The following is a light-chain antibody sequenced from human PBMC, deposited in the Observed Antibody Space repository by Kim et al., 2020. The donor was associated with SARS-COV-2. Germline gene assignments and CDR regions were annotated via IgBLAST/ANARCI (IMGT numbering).Light chain of an antibody. CDR2: YDS. Sequence: APGKTARITCGGDNIGLKRVNWYQQKPGQAPLLVIYYDSDRPSGIPERFSGSNSGNTATLTISRVEAGDEGDYYCQVWDGISEFVFGTGTKVTVL. CDR1: NIGLKR. J-gene: IGLJ1*01. V-gene: IGLV3-21*04. CDR3: QVWDGISEFV.